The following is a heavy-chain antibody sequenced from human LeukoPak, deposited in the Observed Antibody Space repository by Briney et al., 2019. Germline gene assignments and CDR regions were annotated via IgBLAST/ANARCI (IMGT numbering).Heavy chain of an antibody. Sequence: GGSLRLSCAASGFTFSSYWMHWVRQAPGKGLVWVSRIKSDGSSTRYADSVKGRFTISRDNAKNTLYLQMNSLRAEDTAVYYCARDLATVGELFDYWGQGILVTVSS. CDR3: ARDLATVGELFDY. CDR2: IKSDGSST. J-gene: IGHJ4*02. D-gene: IGHD3-10*01. CDR1: GFTFSSYW. V-gene: IGHV3-74*01.